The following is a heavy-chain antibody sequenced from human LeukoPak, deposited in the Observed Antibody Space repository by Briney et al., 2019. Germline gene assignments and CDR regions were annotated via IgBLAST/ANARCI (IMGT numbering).Heavy chain of an antibody. Sequence: SQTLSLTCAVSGGSISSGGYSWSWIRQPPGKGLEWIGYIYHSGSTYYNPSLKSRVTISVDGSKNQFSLKLSSVTAADTAVYYCARDADDYGYFDYWGQGTLVTVSS. J-gene: IGHJ4*02. CDR2: IYHSGST. V-gene: IGHV4-30-2*01. CDR1: GGSISSGGYS. CDR3: ARDADDYGYFDY. D-gene: IGHD4-17*01.